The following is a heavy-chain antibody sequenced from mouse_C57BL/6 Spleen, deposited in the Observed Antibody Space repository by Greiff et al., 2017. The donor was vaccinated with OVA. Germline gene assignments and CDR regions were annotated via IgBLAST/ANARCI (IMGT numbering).Heavy chain of an antibody. CDR2: FNPNYGTT. Sequence: EVQLQQSGPELVKPGASVKISCKASGYSFTDYNMEWMKQSNGKSLEWIGVFNPNYGTTSYNQKFKGKATLTVEQSSSTAYMQLNRLTSEDSAVYYCARGLTGTVMDYWGQGTSVTVSS. CDR3: ARGLTGTVMDY. CDR1: GYSFTDYN. V-gene: IGHV1-39*01. J-gene: IGHJ4*01. D-gene: IGHD4-1*01.